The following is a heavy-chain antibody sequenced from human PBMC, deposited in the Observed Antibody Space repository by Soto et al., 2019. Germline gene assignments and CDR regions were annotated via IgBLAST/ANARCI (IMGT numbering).Heavy chain of an antibody. CDR1: GFSLSTSGMC. Sequence: PTLVNPTQTLTLTCTFSGFSLSTSGMCVSWIRQPPGKALEWLALIDWDDDKYYSTSLKTRLTISKDTSKNQVVLTMTNMDPVDTATYYCARIERAAAGHYYYYGMDVWGQGTTVTVS. CDR3: ARIERAAAGHYYYYGMDV. J-gene: IGHJ6*02. D-gene: IGHD6-13*01. V-gene: IGHV2-70*01. CDR2: IDWDDDK.